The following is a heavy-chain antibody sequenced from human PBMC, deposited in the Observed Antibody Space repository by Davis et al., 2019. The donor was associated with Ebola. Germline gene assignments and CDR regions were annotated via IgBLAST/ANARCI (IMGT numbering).Heavy chain of an antibody. CDR2: INHSGST. Sequence: PGGSLRLSCAVYGGSFSGYYWSWIRQPPGKGLEWIGEINHSGSTNYNPSLKSRVTISVDTSKNQFSLKLSSVTAADTAVYYCARSFPDYGDYYYGMDVWGQGTTVTVSS. V-gene: IGHV4-34*01. J-gene: IGHJ6*02. CDR1: GGSFSGYY. D-gene: IGHD4-17*01. CDR3: ARSFPDYGDYYYGMDV.